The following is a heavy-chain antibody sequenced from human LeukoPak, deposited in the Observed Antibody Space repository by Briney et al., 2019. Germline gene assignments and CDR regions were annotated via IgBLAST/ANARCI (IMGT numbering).Heavy chain of an antibody. J-gene: IGHJ4*02. Sequence: SETLSLTCTVSGGSISSGGYYWRWIRQHPGKGLEWIGYIYYSGSTYYNPSLKSRVTISVDTSKNQFSLKLSSVTAADTAVYYCASARGELSSPLDYWGQGTLVTVSS. V-gene: IGHV4-31*03. CDR3: ASARGELSSPLDY. D-gene: IGHD3-16*02. CDR2: IYYSGST. CDR1: GGSISSGGYY.